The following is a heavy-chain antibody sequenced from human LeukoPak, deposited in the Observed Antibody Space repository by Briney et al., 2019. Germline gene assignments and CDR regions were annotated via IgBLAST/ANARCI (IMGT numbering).Heavy chain of an antibody. CDR3: ANSLSYYDFWSGYYGYFDY. CDR2: IKQDGSEK. Sequence: GGSLRLSCAASGFTFSSYWMSWVRQAPGKGLEWVANIKQDGSEKYYVDSVKGRFTISRDNAKNSLYLQMNSLRAEDTAVYYCANSLSYYDFWSGYYGYFDYWGQGTLVTVSS. D-gene: IGHD3-3*01. J-gene: IGHJ4*02. V-gene: IGHV3-7*01. CDR1: GFTFSSYW.